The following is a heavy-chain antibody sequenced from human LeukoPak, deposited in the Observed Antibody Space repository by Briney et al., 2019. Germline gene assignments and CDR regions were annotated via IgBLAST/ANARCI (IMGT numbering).Heavy chain of an antibody. CDR3: ARGEVWGSYRSIDY. D-gene: IGHD3-16*02. Sequence: PSETLSLTCTVSGGSISSYYWSWIRQPPGKGLEWIGYIYYSGSTIGSTIYNPSLKSRVTISVDTSKNQFSLKLSSVTAADTAVYYCARGEVWGSYRSIDYWGQGTLVTVSS. CDR2: IYYSGSTIGST. V-gene: IGHV4-59*08. J-gene: IGHJ4*02. CDR1: GGSISSYY.